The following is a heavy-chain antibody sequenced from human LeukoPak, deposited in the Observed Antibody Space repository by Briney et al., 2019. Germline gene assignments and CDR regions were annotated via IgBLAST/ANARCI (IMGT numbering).Heavy chain of an antibody. CDR3: ARPKDSGYDYFDP. V-gene: IGHV1-2*02. CDR2: INPNTGGT. D-gene: IGHD5-12*01. Sequence: ASVKVSCKASGYTVTGYYMHWVRQAPGQGLEWMGWINPNTGGTYYAQKFQGRVTMTRDTSISTAYMELSSLISDDTAVYYCARPKDSGYDYFDPWGQGTLVTVSS. CDR1: GYTVTGYY. J-gene: IGHJ5*02.